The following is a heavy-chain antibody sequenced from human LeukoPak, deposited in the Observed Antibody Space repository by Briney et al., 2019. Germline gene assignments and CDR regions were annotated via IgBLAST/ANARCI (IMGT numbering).Heavy chain of an antibody. V-gene: IGHV3-33*08. Sequence: GGSLRLSCAAFGFTVSSNYMSWVRQAPGKGLEGVAVIYYDGSNEQYTDSVKGRFTISRDSSKNTLYLQMNSLRGEDTAVYYCARDYFSRAALLGYFDLWGRGTLVTVSS. CDR2: IYYDGSNE. J-gene: IGHJ2*01. CDR3: ARDYFSRAALLGYFDL. D-gene: IGHD2-15*01. CDR1: GFTVSSNY.